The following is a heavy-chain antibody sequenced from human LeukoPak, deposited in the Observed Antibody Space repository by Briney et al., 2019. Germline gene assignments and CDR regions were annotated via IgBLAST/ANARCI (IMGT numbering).Heavy chain of an antibody. CDR3: TTYCGGDCSEFDY. CDR1: GFSFSGSA. CDR2: IRNKANSYAT. D-gene: IGHD2-21*02. Sequence: PGGSLRLSCAASGFSFSGSAMHWVRQASGKGLEWVGRIRNKANSYATTYAASVKGSFTISRDDSKNTAYLQMNSLKTEDAAVYYCTTYCGGDCSEFDYWGQGTLVTVSS. V-gene: IGHV3-73*01. J-gene: IGHJ4*02.